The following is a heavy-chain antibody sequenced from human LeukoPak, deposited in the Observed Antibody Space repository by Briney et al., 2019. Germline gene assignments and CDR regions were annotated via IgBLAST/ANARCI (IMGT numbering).Heavy chain of an antibody. CDR2: ISGSGGST. V-gene: IGHV3-23*01. D-gene: IGHD3-22*01. CDR3: AKAPLRGIVVVINPGDC. Sequence: GGSLRLSCAASGFTFSSYAMSWVRQAPGKGLEWVSAISGSGGSTYYADSVKGRFTISRDNSKNTLYLQMNSLRAEDTAVYYCAKAPLRGIVVVINPGDCWGQGTLVTVSS. J-gene: IGHJ4*02. CDR1: GFTFSSYA.